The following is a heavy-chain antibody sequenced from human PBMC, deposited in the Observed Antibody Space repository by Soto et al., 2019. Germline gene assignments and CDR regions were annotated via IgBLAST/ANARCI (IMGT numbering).Heavy chain of an antibody. J-gene: IGHJ3*02. CDR2: IVVGSGNT. CDR1: GFTSTSSA. V-gene: IGHV1-58*01. Sequence: SVKVSCKASGFTSTSSAVHWVRQARGQRLEWIGWIVVGSGNTNYAQKFQERVTITRDMSTSTAYMELSSLRSEDTAVYYCAADTYDSSGYYGPPAFDIWGQGTMVTV. CDR3: AADTYDSSGYYGPPAFDI. D-gene: IGHD3-22*01.